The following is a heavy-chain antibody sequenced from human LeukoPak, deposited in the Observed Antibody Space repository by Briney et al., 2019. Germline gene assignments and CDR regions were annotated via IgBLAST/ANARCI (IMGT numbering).Heavy chain of an antibody. Sequence: SETLSLTCAVYGGSFSGHYWTWIRQSPGKGLEWIGEINHVGTAYYNPALKSRVTISVDTSKNQCSLKLTSVTAADTAIYYCARPGRVRRSWFDPWGQGTLVTVYS. CDR1: GGSFSGHY. V-gene: IGHV4-34*01. J-gene: IGHJ5*02. CDR3: ARPGRVRRSWFDP. CDR2: INHVGTA.